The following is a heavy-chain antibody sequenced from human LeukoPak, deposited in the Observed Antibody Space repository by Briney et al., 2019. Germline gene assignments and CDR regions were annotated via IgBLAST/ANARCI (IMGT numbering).Heavy chain of an antibody. J-gene: IGHJ4*02. V-gene: IGHV4-59*12. D-gene: IGHD3-3*01. Sequence: PSETLSLTCTVSGGSISSYYCSWIRQPPGKGLEWIGYMYYSGSTNYNPSLKSRVTMSVDTSKNQFSLKLSSVTAADTAVYYCARSPYYDFWSGPGLLDYWGQGTLVTVSS. CDR1: GGSISSYY. CDR2: MYYSGST. CDR3: ARSPYYDFWSGPGLLDY.